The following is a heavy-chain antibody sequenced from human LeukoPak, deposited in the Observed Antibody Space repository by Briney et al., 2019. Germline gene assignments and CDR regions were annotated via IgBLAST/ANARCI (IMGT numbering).Heavy chain of an antibody. V-gene: IGHV7-4-1*02. CDR3: AREWVPYYFDY. Sequence: GASVKDSCKASGYTFTSYAKNWVRQAPGQGLEWMGWINTNTGNPTYAHGFTGWFVFSLDTSVSTAYLQISSLQAEETAVYYCAREWVPYYFDYWGQGTLVTVSS. CDR1: GYTFTSYA. D-gene: IGHD1-1*01. CDR2: INTNTGNP. J-gene: IGHJ4*02.